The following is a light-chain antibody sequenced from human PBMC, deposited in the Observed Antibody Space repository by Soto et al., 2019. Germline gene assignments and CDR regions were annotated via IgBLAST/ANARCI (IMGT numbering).Light chain of an antibody. CDR1: QDITNF. CDR2: AAS. Sequence: DIQMTQSPSSLSASVGDRVTITCQASQDITNFLNWYQQKSGKAPKLLIYAASNLETGVPSRFSGGGSGTDFTFTISSLQPEDSATYYCQQYDLVPWTFGQGTKVEIK. CDR3: QQYDLVPWT. J-gene: IGKJ1*01. V-gene: IGKV1-33*01.